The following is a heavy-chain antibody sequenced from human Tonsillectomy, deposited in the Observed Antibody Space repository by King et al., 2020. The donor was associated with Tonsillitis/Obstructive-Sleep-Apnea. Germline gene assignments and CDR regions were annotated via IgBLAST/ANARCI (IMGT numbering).Heavy chain of an antibody. CDR3: ARGYYDFWSGYYTSKTSNNWFDP. D-gene: IGHD3-3*01. CDR1: GGSFSGYY. V-gene: IGHV4-34*01. J-gene: IGHJ5*02. CDR2: INHSGST. Sequence: VQIQQWGAGLLKPSETLSLTCAVYGGSFSGYYWSWIRQPPGKGLEWIGEINHSGSTNYNPSLKSRVTISVDTSKNQFSLKLSSVTAADTAVYYCARGYYDFWSGYYTSKTSNNWFDPWGQGTLVTVSS.